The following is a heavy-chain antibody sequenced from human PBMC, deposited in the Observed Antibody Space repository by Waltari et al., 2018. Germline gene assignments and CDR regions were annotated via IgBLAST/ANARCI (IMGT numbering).Heavy chain of an antibody. CDR1: GGSISTSNW. Sequence: QVQLQESGPGLVKPSRTLSLTCALPGGSISTSNWWSWVRLPPGKGLEGFGEIYQSGSTNCNPTLKRRVNRTVDKAKNQVSRKLSLETAGERAEDYCANYIAGVGAAQCGALDNWGQGTMVTVSS. V-gene: IGHV4-4*02. CDR2: IYQSGST. CDR3: ANYIAGVGAAQCGALDN. J-gene: IGHJ3*02. D-gene: IGHD2-15*01.